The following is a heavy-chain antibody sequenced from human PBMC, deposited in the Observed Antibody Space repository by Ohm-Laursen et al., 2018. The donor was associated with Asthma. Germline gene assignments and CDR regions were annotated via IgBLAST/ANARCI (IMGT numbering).Heavy chain of an antibody. CDR2: IIPIFGTA. D-gene: IGHD5-12*01. CDR3: ARVLSGYDLEYYFDY. V-gene: IGHV1-69*13. CDR1: GGTFSSYA. J-gene: IGHJ4*02. Sequence: VKISCKASGGTFSSYAISWVRQAPGQGLEWMGGIIPIFGTANYAQKFQGRVTITADESTSTAYMELSSLRSEDTAVYYCARVLSGYDLEYYFDYWGQGTLVTVSS.